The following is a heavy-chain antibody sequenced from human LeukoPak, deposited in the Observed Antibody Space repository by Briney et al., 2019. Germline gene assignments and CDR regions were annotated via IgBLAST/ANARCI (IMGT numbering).Heavy chain of an antibody. V-gene: IGHV3-20*04. CDR2: INWNGGST. CDR3: ARCLRLGYYYYYYMDV. D-gene: IGHD3-10*01. J-gene: IGHJ6*03. CDR1: GFTFDDYG. Sequence: PGGSLRLSCAASGFTFDDYGMSWVRQAPGKGLEWVSGINWNGGSTGYADSVKGRFTISRDNAKNFLYLQMNSLRAEDTALYYCARCLRLGYYYYYYMDVWGKGTTVTVSS.